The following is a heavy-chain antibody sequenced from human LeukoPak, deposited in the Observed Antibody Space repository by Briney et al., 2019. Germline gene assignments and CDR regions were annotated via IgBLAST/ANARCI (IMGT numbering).Heavy chain of an antibody. CDR2: IKQDGSEK. D-gene: IGHD6-13*01. J-gene: IGHJ4*02. CDR1: GFTFSTYW. CDR3: ARDSAGNDY. V-gene: IGHV3-7*01. Sequence: GGSLRLSCAASGFTFSTYWMSWVRQAPGKGLEWVANIKQDGSEKYYVDSVKGRFTVSRDNAKNSLYLQMNSLRAEDTAMYYCARDSAGNDYWGQGTLVTVSS.